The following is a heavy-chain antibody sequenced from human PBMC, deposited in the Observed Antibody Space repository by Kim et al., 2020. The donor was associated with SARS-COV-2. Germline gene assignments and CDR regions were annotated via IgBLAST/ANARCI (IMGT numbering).Heavy chain of an antibody. V-gene: IGHV3-43*02. CDR3: VGDGLQTGGFDA. CDR2: ITGDGATT. D-gene: IGHD3-10*01. J-gene: IGHJ5*02. CDR1: ALNFNEYV. Sequence: GGSLRLSCAASALNFNEYVMHWVRQVPGKGLEWVSLITGDGATTYYADSVKGRFTISRDLSMNSLFLQMNSLRSEDTAFYYCVGDGLQTGGFDAWGQGTLVTVSS.